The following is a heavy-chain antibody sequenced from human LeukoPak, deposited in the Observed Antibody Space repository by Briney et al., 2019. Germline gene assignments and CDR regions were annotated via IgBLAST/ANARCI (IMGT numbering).Heavy chain of an antibody. CDR1: GFTFSSYE. Sequence: GGSLRLSCAASGFTFSSYEMNWVRQAPGKGLEWVSYISSSGSTIYYADSVKGRFTISRDNAKNSLYLQMNSLRAEDTAVYYCARVGIAVADYYYYYGMDVWGQGTTVTVS. CDR3: ARVGIAVADYYYYYGMDV. CDR2: ISSSGSTI. V-gene: IGHV3-48*03. D-gene: IGHD6-19*01. J-gene: IGHJ6*02.